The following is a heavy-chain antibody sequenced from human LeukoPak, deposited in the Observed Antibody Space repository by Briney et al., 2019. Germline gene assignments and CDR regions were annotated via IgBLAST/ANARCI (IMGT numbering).Heavy chain of an antibody. CDR3: ARTPGSGSYLTYFDY. V-gene: IGHV3-33*01. D-gene: IGHD3-10*01. CDR1: GFAFSSYG. CDR2: IWYDGSNK. J-gene: IGHJ4*02. Sequence: GGSLRLSCAASGFAFSSYGMHWVRQAPGEGLEWVAVIWYDGSNKYYADSVKGRFTISRDNSKNTLYLQMNSLRAEDTAVYYCARTPGSGSYLTYFDYWGQGTLVTVSS.